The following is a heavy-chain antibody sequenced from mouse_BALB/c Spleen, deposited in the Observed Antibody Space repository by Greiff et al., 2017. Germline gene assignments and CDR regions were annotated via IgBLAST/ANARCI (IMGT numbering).Heavy chain of an antibody. CDR3: ARGGSYGNYDWFAY. J-gene: IGHJ3*01. CDR1: GYTFTSYY. CDR2: IYPGNVNT. Sequence: LVESGPELVKPGASVRISCKASGYTFTSYYIHWVKQRPGQGLEWIGWIYPGNVNTKYNEKFKGKATLTADKSSSTAYMQLSSLTSEDSAVYFCARGGSYGNYDWFAYWGQGTLVTVSA. D-gene: IGHD2-1*01. V-gene: IGHV1S56*01.